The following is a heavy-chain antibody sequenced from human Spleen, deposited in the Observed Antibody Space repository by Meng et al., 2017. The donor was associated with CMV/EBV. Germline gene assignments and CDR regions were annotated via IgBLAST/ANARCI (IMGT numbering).Heavy chain of an antibody. CDR1: GASVSSPYYY. V-gene: IGHV4-61*01. D-gene: IGHD6-19*01. Sequence: SETLSLTCTVSGASVSSPYYYWTWIRQPPGKGLEWIGYVYNSGSTNYNPSLKSRVTMSVDTSKNQFSLKLSSVTAADTAVYYCARGHSSGWYAKPDYGGQGTLVTVSS. CDR2: VYNSGST. J-gene: IGHJ4*02. CDR3: ARGHSSGWYAKPDY.